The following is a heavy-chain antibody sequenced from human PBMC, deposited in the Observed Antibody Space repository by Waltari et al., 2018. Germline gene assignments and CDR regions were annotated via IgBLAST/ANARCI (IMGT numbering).Heavy chain of an antibody. CDR1: GGTFSSYA. V-gene: IGHV1-69*08. D-gene: IGHD4-17*01. CDR3: ARDPPRDYGDYLHAFDI. Sequence: QVQLVQSGAEVKKPGSSVKVSCKASGGTFSSYAISWVRQAPGQGLEWMGRIIPIFGTANYAQKFQGRVTITADKSTSTAYMELSSLRSEDTAVYYCARDPPRDYGDYLHAFDIWGQGTMVTVSS. CDR2: IIPIFGTA. J-gene: IGHJ3*02.